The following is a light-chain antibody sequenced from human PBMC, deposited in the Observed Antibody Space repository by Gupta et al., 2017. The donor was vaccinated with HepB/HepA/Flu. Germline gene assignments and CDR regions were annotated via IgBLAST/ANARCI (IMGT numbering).Light chain of an antibody. CDR2: AAS. V-gene: IGKV1-6*01. CDR3: LHDYNCPRT. J-gene: IGKJ1*01. Sequence: AIQMTQSPSSLSASVGDRVTITCRASQGIRNELAWYQQKPGKAPKLLIYAASTLQSGVPSRFSGSGSATDFTLTINGLQPDDFATYYCLHDYNCPRTFGQGTKVQIK. CDR1: QGIRNE.